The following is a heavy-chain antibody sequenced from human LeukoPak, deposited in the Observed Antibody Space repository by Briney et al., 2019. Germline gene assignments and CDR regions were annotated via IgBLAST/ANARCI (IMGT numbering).Heavy chain of an antibody. CDR3: ARDDLWVQGTHDY. D-gene: IGHD3/OR15-3a*01. Sequence: PGGSLRLSCAASGFTFSSYSMNWVRQAPGKGLEWVSSISSSSSYIYYADSVKGRFTISRDNAKNSLYLQMNSLRAEDTTVYYCARDDLWVQGTHDYWGQGTLVTVSS. V-gene: IGHV3-21*01. CDR1: GFTFSSYS. CDR2: ISSSSSYI. J-gene: IGHJ4*02.